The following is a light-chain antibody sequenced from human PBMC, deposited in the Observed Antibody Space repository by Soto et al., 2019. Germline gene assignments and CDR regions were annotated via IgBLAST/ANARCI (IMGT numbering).Light chain of an antibody. CDR2: EVT. Sequence: QSALTQPASVSGSPGQSVTISCTGTSNDIGDYNSVSWYQQHPGKAPKLMISEVTKRPSGVPDRFSGSKSGNTASLTVSGLQAEDEADYYCTSYAANNNLLFGGGTKLTVL. J-gene: IGLJ3*02. CDR1: SNDIGDYNS. V-gene: IGLV2-8*01. CDR3: TSYAANNNLL.